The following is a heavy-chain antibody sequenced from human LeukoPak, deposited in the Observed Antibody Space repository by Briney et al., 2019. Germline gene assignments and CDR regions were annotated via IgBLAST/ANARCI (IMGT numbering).Heavy chain of an antibody. CDR2: ITFSGLGL. CDR3: AELGITMIGGV. V-gene: IGHV3-21*01. Sequence: GGSLRLSCAASGFTFSSYSMTWVRQAPGKGLEWVSTITFSGLGLYYADSVKGRFTISRDNAKNSLYLQMSSLRAEDTAVYYCAELGITMIGGVWGKGTTVTISS. CDR1: GFTFSSYS. D-gene: IGHD3-10*02. J-gene: IGHJ6*04.